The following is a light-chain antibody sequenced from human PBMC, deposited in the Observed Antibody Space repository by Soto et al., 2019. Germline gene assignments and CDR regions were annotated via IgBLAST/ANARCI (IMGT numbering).Light chain of an antibody. J-gene: IGLJ3*02. CDR1: SGSVSTSSY. CDR3: VLYMGSGIWV. V-gene: IGLV8-61*01. CDR2: GTN. Sequence: QTVVTQEPSFSVSPGVTVTRTCGLSSGSVSTSSYPSWYQQTPGQAPRTLIYGTNTRSSGVPDRFSASFLGNKAALTITGAQADDESDYYCVLYMGSGIWVFGGGTKLTVL.